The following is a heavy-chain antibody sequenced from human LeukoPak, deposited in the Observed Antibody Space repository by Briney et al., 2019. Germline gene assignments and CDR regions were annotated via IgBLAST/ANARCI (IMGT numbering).Heavy chain of an antibody. V-gene: IGHV4-4*09. CDR2: IYTGGST. CDR3: VRFKPYYYYYMDI. J-gene: IGHJ6*03. Sequence: GSLRLSCAASGFTFSSYSMNWVRQAPGKGLEWIGYIYTGGSTNYNPSLKSRVTISVDTSKNQFSLKLSSVTAADTAVYYCVRFKPYYYYYMDIWGNGTSVTVSS. CDR1: GFTFSSYS.